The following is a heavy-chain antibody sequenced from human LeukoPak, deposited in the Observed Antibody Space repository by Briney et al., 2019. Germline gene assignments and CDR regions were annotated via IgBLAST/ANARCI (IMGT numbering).Heavy chain of an antibody. CDR1: GFTFSSYS. V-gene: IGHV3-48*01. J-gene: IGHJ4*02. D-gene: IGHD3-3*01. CDR3: ARTFGVVIPPDY. CDR2: IRSSSSTI. Sequence: GGSLRLSCAASGFTFSSYSMNWVRQAPGKGLEWVSYIRSSSSTIYYADSVKGRFTISRDNAKNSLYLQMNSLRAEDTAVYYCARTFGVVIPPDYWGQGTLVTVSS.